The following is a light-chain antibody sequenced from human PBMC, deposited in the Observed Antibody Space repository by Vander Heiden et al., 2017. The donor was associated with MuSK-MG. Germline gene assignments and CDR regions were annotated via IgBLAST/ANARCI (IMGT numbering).Light chain of an antibody. CDR2: GKN. J-gene: IGLJ2*01. CDR3: NSRDSSGNHLGV. V-gene: IGLV3-19*01. CDR1: SLRSYY. Sequence: VSVALGQTVRITCQGDSLRSYYASWYQQKPGQAPVLVIYGKNNRPSGIPDRFSGSSSGNTASWTITGAQAEEEADDYCNSRDSSGNHLGVFGGGTKLTVL.